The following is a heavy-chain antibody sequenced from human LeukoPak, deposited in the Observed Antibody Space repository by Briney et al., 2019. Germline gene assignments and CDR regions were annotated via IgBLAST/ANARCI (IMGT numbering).Heavy chain of an antibody. CDR2: IGGRGGSI. CDR3: AKDAGGAGASTFDY. Sequence: GGSLRLSCAASGFTFSSHTMSWVRQAPGKGLEWVSTIGGRGGSIYYADAVKGRFTISRDNSKNTLSLQMNSLKAEDTAIYYCAKDAGGAGASTFDYWGQGTLVTVSS. CDR1: GFTFSSHT. V-gene: IGHV3-23*01. D-gene: IGHD3-10*01. J-gene: IGHJ4*02.